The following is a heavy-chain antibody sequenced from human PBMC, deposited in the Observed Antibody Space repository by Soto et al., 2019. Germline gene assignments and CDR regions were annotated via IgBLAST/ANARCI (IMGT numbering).Heavy chain of an antibody. D-gene: IGHD1-20*01. CDR3: TTHPNYNWHVAGWFDS. CDR1: GGSISDTNW. CDR2: IYHRGNT. Sequence: QVQLQESGPGLVKPSGTLSLTCAVSGGSISDTNWWTWVRQPPGKGLEWIGEIYHRGNTNYNPSLKSLVTISLDKSKNQFSLNLNSVTVADTAVYYCTTHPNYNWHVAGWFDSWGQGTVVIVSS. J-gene: IGHJ5*01. V-gene: IGHV4-4*02.